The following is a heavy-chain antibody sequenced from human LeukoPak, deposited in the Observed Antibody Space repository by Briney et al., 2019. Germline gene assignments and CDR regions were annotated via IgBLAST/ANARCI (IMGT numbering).Heavy chain of an antibody. CDR3: AKDLTTYGSGSYYDS. CDR2: IPFDGRNA. D-gene: IGHD3-10*01. J-gene: IGHJ5*01. CDR1: GFTFRNYG. Sequence: GRSLRLSCAASGFTFRNYGMHWVRQAPGKGLEWVAVIPFDGRNAYYAGSVRGRFTISRDNSMNTLFLHVNDLRAEDTAVYYCAKDLTTYGSGSYYDSWGQGSLVSVSS. V-gene: IGHV3-30*18.